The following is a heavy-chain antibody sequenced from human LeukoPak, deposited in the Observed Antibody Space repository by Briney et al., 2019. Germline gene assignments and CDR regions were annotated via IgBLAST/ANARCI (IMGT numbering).Heavy chain of an antibody. CDR1: GGSISSYY. J-gene: IGHJ4*02. D-gene: IGHD6-19*01. CDR3: ARDPSAVAGYFDY. V-gene: IGHV4-4*07. CDR2: IYGSGST. Sequence: SETLSLTCTVSGGSISSYYWSWIRQPAGKGLEWIGRIYGSGSTNYNPSLKSRVTMLVDTSKNQVSLKLSSVTAADTAVYYCARDPSAVAGYFDYWGQGTLVTVSS.